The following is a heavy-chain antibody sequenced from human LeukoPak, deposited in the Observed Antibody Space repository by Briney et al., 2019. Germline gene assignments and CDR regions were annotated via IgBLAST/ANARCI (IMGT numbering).Heavy chain of an antibody. V-gene: IGHV1-69*04. Sequence: GASVKVSCKASGGTFSSYAISWVRQAPGRGLEWMGRIIPIFGIANYAQKFQGRVTITADKSTSTAYMELSSLRSEDTAVYYCAGGMVVTATPFDYWGQGTLVTVSS. CDR3: AGGMVVTATPFDY. CDR2: IIPIFGIA. D-gene: IGHD2-21*02. CDR1: GGTFSSYA. J-gene: IGHJ4*02.